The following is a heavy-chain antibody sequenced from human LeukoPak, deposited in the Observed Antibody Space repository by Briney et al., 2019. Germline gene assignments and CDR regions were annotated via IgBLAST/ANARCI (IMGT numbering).Heavy chain of an antibody. D-gene: IGHD3-22*01. Sequence: GGSLRLSCAASGFIFSSYAMHWVRQAPGKGLEWVAIIANDGSNKYYADSVKGRFTISRDNAKNTLFLQMNSLRAEDTAVYYCARISSDSISYYDHWGQGTLVTVSS. V-gene: IGHV3-30-3*01. CDR2: IANDGSNK. J-gene: IGHJ4*02. CDR3: ARISSDSISYYDH. CDR1: GFIFSSYA.